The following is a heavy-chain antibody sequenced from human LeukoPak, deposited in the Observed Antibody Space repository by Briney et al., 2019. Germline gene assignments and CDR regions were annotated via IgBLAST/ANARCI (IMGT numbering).Heavy chain of an antibody. D-gene: IGHD6-13*01. J-gene: IGHJ4*02. CDR1: GGTSSSYA. Sequence: ASVRVSCKASGGTSSSYAISWVRQAPGQGLEWMGGIIPIFGTANYAQKFQGRVTITADESTSTAYMELSSLRSEDTAVYYCARDEGSSWPRPDYYFDYWGQGTLVTVSS. CDR2: IIPIFGTA. CDR3: ARDEGSSWPRPDYYFDY. V-gene: IGHV1-69*13.